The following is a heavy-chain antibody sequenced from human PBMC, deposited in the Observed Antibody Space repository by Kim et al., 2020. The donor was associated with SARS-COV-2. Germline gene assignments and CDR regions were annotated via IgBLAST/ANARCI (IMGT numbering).Heavy chain of an antibody. J-gene: IGHJ4*02. Sequence: ASVKVSCKASGDTFSNYYVHWVRQAPGQGLEWMGMINPTGGNTRYAQKFQGRVIMTRDIYTSTIYMELNSLTSDDTALYYCATEGSYSEFDYWGQGTLVTVSS. D-gene: IGHD1-26*01. CDR3: ATEGSYSEFDY. CDR2: INPTGGNT. V-gene: IGHV1-46*01. CDR1: GDTFSNYY.